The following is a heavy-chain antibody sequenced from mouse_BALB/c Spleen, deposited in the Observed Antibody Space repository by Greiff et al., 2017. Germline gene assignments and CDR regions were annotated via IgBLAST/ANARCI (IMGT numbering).Heavy chain of an antibody. D-gene: IGHD2-2*01. Sequence: VQLKQSGAELVKPGASVKLSCTASGFNIKDTYMHWVKQRPEQGLEWIGRIDPANGNTKYDPKFQGKATITADTSSNTAYLQLSSLTSEDTAVYYCARGNGYDGFAYWGQGTLVTVSA. CDR1: GFNIKDTY. J-gene: IGHJ3*01. V-gene: IGHV14-3*02. CDR2: IDPANGNT. CDR3: ARGNGYDGFAY.